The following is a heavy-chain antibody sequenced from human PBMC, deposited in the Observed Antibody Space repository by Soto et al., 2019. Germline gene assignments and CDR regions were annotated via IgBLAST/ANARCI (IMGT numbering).Heavy chain of an antibody. CDR2: IYYSGST. CDR1: GASISSGGYY. CDR3: ARDXPYYDILTGYYSGWFDP. D-gene: IGHD3-9*01. Sequence: LSLTGTVSGASISSGGYYWSWIRQHPGKGLEWIGYIYYSGSTYYNPSLKSRVTISVDTSKNQFSLKLSSVSAADTAVYYCARDXPYYDILTGYYSGWFDPWGQGTLVTVSS. V-gene: IGHV4-31*03. J-gene: IGHJ5*02.